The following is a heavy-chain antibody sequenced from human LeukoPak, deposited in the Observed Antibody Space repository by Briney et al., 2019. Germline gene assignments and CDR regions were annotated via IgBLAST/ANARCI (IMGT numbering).Heavy chain of an antibody. CDR2: ISPYNGNA. V-gene: IGHV1-18*01. Sequence: ASVKASCKASGYIFTSYGISWVRQAPGQGLEWMRWISPYNGNANHAQKLQGRVTMTTDTSMNTAYMELRSLRSDDTAVYYCAREGITGTKLFDYWGQGTLVTVSS. J-gene: IGHJ4*02. CDR1: GYIFTSYG. D-gene: IGHD1-7*01. CDR3: AREGITGTKLFDY.